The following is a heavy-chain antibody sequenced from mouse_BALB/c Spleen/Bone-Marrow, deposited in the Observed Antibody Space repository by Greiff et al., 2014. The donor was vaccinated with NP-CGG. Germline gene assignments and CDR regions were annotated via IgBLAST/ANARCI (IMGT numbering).Heavy chain of an antibody. Sequence: EVHLVESGGGLVKHGGSLKLSCAGSGFTFSSYAMSWGRQTPEKRLEWVASISSGGGTYYPASVKGRFTISRDNVRNILYLQMSSLRSEDTAMYYCARGGGLRGLYPMDYWGQGTSVTVSS. CDR3: ARGGGLRGLYPMDY. CDR1: GFTFSSYA. J-gene: IGHJ4*01. D-gene: IGHD2-4*01. CDR2: ISSGGGT. V-gene: IGHV5-6-5*01.